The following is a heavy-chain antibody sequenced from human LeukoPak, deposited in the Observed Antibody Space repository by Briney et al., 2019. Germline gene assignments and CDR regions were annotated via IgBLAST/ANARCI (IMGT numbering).Heavy chain of an antibody. CDR2: IYSGGST. J-gene: IGHJ4*02. CDR1: GFTFSSYA. Sequence: GGSLRLSCAASGFTFSSYAMSWVRQAPGKGLEWVSVIYSGGSTYYADSVKGRFTISRDNSKNTLYLQMNSLRAEDTAVYYCARDSPRTGRYFDWLLFDYWGQGTLVTVSS. V-gene: IGHV3-66*01. D-gene: IGHD3-9*01. CDR3: ARDSPRTGRYFDWLLFDY.